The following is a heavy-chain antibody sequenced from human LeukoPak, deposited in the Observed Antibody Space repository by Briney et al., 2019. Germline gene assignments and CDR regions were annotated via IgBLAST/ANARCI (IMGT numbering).Heavy chain of an antibody. J-gene: IGHJ4*02. CDR2: IYYSGST. V-gene: IGHV4-39*01. CDR3: ARQGGDGYKPRYSDY. CDR1: GGSISSSSYY. D-gene: IGHD5-24*01. Sequence: PSETLSLTCTVSGGSISSSSYYWGWIRQPPGKGLEWIGSIYYSGSTYYNPSLKSRVSISVDTSKNQLSLILSSVTAADTAVYYCARQGGDGYKPRYSDYWGQGTLVTVSS.